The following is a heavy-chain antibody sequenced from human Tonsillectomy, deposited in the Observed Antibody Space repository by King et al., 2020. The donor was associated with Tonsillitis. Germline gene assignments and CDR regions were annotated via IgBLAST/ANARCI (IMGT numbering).Heavy chain of an antibody. CDR3: NRDLEAVAGTTDGVYLDC. Sequence: QLVQSGAEVKMPGASVNISCKASGYSFTSYYMHWVRQAPGQGLEWMGIIKPSTGSTKYAQKFQGRVTLTRDTSTSTVYMELSSLGSDDTAVYYCNRDLEAVAGTTDGVYLDCWGQGTKVTVSS. J-gene: IGHJ4*02. V-gene: IGHV1-46*03. CDR2: IKPSTGST. CDR1: GYSFTSYY. D-gene: IGHD4-17*01.